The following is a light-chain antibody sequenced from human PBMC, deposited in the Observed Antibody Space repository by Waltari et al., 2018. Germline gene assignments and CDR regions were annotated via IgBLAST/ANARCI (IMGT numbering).Light chain of an antibody. V-gene: IGKV4-1*01. CDR2: WAS. J-gene: IGKJ2*01. CDR1: QSVLSSSNNKNY. Sequence: DIVMTQSPDSLAVSLGESATIHCRSGQSVLSSSNNKNYLAWYQQKLGQPPKLLIYWASTRESGVPDRFNGSGSGTDFTLTISSLQAEDVAVYYCQQYYSTPYTFGQGTKLEIK. CDR3: QQYYSTPYT.